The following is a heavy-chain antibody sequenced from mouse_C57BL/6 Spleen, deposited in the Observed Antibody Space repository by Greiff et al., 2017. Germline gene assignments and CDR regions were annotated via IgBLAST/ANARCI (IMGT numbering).Heavy chain of an antibody. J-gene: IGHJ4*01. CDR3: ARHPYYYGSSYASYYAMDY. CDR1: GFSLTSYG. D-gene: IGHD1-1*01. Sequence: VQRVESGPGLVAPSQSLSITCTVSGFSLTSYGVHWVRQPPGKGLEWLVVIWSDGSTTYNSALKSRLSISKDNSKSQVFLKMNSLQTYDTAMYYCARHPYYYGSSYASYYAMDYWGQGTSVTVSA. V-gene: IGHV2-6-1*01. CDR2: IWSDGST.